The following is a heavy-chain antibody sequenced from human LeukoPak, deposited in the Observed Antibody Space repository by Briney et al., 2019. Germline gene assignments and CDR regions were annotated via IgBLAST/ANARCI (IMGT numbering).Heavy chain of an antibody. V-gene: IGHV5-10-1*01. Sequence: NPGESLRISCKGSGYSFTSYWISWVRQMPGKGLEWMGRIDPSDSYTNYSPSFQGHVTISAGKSISTAYLQWSSLKASDTAMYYCARHGGITMVRGRTDYWGQGTLVTVSS. CDR2: IDPSDSYT. D-gene: IGHD3-10*01. CDR1: GYSFTSYW. CDR3: ARHGGITMVRGRTDY. J-gene: IGHJ4*02.